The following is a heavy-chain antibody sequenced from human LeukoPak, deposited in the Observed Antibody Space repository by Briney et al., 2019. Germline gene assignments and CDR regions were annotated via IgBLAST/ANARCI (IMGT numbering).Heavy chain of an antibody. CDR2: IHYSGST. D-gene: IGHD4-23*01. J-gene: IGHJ3*02. CDR3: ARVSTVVNDAFDI. V-gene: IGHV4-59*01. Sequence: SETLSLTCTVSGGSISSYYWSWIRHPPGKGLEWIGYIHYSGSTNYNPSLKSRVTISVDTSKNQFSLKLSSVAAADTAVYYCARVSTVVNDAFDIWGQGTMVTVSS. CDR1: GGSISSYY.